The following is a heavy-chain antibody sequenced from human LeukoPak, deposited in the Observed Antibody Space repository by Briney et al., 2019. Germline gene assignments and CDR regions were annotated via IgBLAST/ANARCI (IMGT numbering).Heavy chain of an antibody. CDR3: ARAFASEFGELFDY. J-gene: IGHJ4*02. D-gene: IGHD3-10*01. CDR1: GFTFSTYT. Sequence: GGSLRLSCAASGFTFSTYTMNWVRQAPGRGLEWVSSISSSSSYLFYADSVKGRFTISRDNAKNSLYLQMNSLRAEDTAVYYCARAFASEFGELFDYRGQGTLVTVSS. CDR2: ISSSSSYL. V-gene: IGHV3-21*01.